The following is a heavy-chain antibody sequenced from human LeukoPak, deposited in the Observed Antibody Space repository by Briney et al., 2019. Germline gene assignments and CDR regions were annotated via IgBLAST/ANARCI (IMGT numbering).Heavy chain of an antibody. Sequence: GGSLRLSCAASGLTFSSYWMHWVRQAPGKGPVWVSRINSDGSSTYYADSVKGRFTISRDNANNTLYLQMNSLRAEDTAVYYCARDPKQGGTYWNYFDYWGQGTLVTVSS. CDR3: ARDPKQGGTYWNYFDY. CDR2: INSDGSST. V-gene: IGHV3-74*01. CDR1: GLTFSSYW. D-gene: IGHD1-26*01. J-gene: IGHJ4*02.